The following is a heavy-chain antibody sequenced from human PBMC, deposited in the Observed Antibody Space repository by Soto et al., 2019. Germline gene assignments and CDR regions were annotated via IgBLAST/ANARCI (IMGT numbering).Heavy chain of an antibody. D-gene: IGHD1-1*01. V-gene: IGHV3-23*01. Sequence: PGGSLRLSCAASGFTFSSYAMSWVRQAPGKGLEWVSAISGSGGSTYYADSVKGRFTISRDNSKNTLYLQMNSLRAEDTAVYYCAKERTQDRYYYYYGMDVWGQGTTVTVSS. CDR2: ISGSGGST. CDR3: AKERTQDRYYYYYGMDV. J-gene: IGHJ6*02. CDR1: GFTFSSYA.